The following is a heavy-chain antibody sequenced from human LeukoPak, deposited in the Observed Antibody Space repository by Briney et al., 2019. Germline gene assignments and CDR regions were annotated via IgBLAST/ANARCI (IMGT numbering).Heavy chain of an antibody. V-gene: IGHV4-59*01. CDR1: GGPITSYY. J-gene: IGHJ4*02. CDR3: ARGTNYGSGTYHY. Sequence: PSETLSLTCTVSGGPITSYYWSWIRQPPGKGLEWIGYIYNSGYTNYNPSLKSRVTISVDTSRNQFSLKLSSVTAADTAVYYCARGTNYGSGTYHYWGQGTLVTVSS. CDR2: IYNSGYT. D-gene: IGHD3-10*01.